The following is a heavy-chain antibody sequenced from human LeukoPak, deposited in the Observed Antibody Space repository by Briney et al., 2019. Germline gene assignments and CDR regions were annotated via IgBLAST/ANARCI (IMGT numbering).Heavy chain of an antibody. D-gene: IGHD2-15*01. V-gene: IGHV3-7*01. CDR1: GFTFSSYW. J-gene: IGHJ4*02. Sequence: GGSLRLSCAASGFTFSSYWMSWVRQAPGKGLEWVANIKQDGSEKYYVDSVKGRFTISRDNARNSLYLQMNSLRAEDTAVYYCARNPGGRFSYFDYWGQGTLVTVSS. CDR2: IKQDGSEK. CDR3: ARNPGGRFSYFDY.